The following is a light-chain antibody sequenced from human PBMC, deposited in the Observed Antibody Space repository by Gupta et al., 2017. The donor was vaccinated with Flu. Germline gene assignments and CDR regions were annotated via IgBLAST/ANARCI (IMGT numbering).Light chain of an antibody. V-gene: IGKV3-11*01. CDR3: QQRSDWPIT. CDR1: QSISYY. CDR2: DVS. J-gene: IGKJ5*01. Sequence: PGTLSLSPGERATLSCRASQSISYYLAWYQQKPGQPPRLLIYDVSNRATGIPARFSGTGSGTDFTLTISNLEPEDFAVYYCQQRSDWPITFGQGTRLEI.